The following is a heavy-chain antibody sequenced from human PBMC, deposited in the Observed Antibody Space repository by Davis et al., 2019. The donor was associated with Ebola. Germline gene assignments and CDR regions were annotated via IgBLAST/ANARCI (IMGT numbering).Heavy chain of an antibody. V-gene: IGHV1-8*01. D-gene: IGHD2-15*01. J-gene: IGHJ4*02. CDR1: GYTFTSYD. CDR3: ARGYGVAAD. Sequence: AASAKVSCKASGYTFTSYDISWVRQATGQGLEWMGWMNPNSDNTGYPQKFQGRVTMTRNTSISTAYMELSSLRSEDTAVYYCARGYGVAADWGQGTLVTVSS. CDR2: MNPNSDNT.